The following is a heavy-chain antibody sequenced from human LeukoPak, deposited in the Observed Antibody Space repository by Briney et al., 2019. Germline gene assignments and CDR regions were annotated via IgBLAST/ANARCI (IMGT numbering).Heavy chain of an antibody. CDR2: ISSNGGST. D-gene: IGHD1-26*01. CDR1: GFTFSSYA. Sequence: PGGSLRLSCAASGFTFSSYAMHWVPQAPGKGLEYVSAISSNGGSTYHANSVKRRFTISRDNSKNTLYLQMGSLRAEDMAVDYCARTPSGSYVDYWGQGNLVTVSS. V-gene: IGHV3-64*01. J-gene: IGHJ4*02. CDR3: ARTPSGSYVDY.